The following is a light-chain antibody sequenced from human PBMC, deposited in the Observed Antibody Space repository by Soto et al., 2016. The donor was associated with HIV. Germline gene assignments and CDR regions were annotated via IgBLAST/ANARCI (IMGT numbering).Light chain of an antibody. CDR1: SLRRFD. V-gene: IGLV3-19*01. CDR3: DSRDSSDKYVI. CDR2: GRD. J-gene: IGLJ2*01. Sequence: SSELTQDPAVSVALGRTVTITCQGDSLRRFDASWFQQKPGQAPLLIIYGRDSRPSEIPDRFSGSSSGNTASLTITGAQAEDEADYYCDSRDSSDKYVIFGGGTKLTVL.